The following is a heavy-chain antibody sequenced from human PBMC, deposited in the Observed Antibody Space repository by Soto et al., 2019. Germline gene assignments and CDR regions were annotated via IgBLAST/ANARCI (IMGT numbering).Heavy chain of an antibody. D-gene: IGHD3-10*01. Sequence: GSVQVSCKVSGYTLTELSMHWVRQAPGKGLEWMGGFDPEDGETIYAQKFQGRVTMTEDTSTDTAYMELSSLRSEDTAVYYCATQTTPGGWFDPWGQGTLVTLSS. J-gene: IGHJ5*02. V-gene: IGHV1-24*01. CDR3: ATQTTPGGWFDP. CDR1: GYTLTELS. CDR2: FDPEDGET.